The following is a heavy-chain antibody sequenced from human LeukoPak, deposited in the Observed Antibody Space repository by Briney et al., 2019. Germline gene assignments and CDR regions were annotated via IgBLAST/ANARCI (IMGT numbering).Heavy chain of an antibody. V-gene: IGHV1-2*02. CDR3: ARVRVYCSGGSCYPNWFDP. J-gene: IGHJ5*02. D-gene: IGHD2-15*01. Sequence: ASVKVSCKASGYTFTGYYMHWVRQAPGQGLEWMGWINPNSGGTNYAQKFQGRVTMTRDTSISTAYMELSRLRSGDTAVYYCARVRVYCSGGSCYPNWFDPWGQGTLVTVSS. CDR1: GYTFTGYY. CDR2: INPNSGGT.